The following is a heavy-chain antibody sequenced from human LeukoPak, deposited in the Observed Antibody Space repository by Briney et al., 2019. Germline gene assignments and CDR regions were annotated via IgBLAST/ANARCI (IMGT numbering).Heavy chain of an antibody. CDR3: ARVLRYCSGGNCYSGGLGYMDV. CDR2: TVGIGPDT. CDR1: GFTFTNYA. J-gene: IGHJ6*03. V-gene: IGHV3-21*01. Sequence: GGSLRLSCAASGFTFTNYAMTWVRQAPGKGLEWVAATVGIGPDTYHADSVKGRFTISRDNAKNSLYLQMNSLRAEDTAVYYCARVLRYCSGGNCYSGGLGYMDVWGKGTTVTISS. D-gene: IGHD2-15*01.